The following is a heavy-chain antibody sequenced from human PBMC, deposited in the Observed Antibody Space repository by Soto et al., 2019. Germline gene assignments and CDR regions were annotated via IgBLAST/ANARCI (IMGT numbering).Heavy chain of an antibody. V-gene: IGHV4-59*12. CDR2: IYYSGST. J-gene: IGHJ5*02. D-gene: IGHD3-10*01. CDR1: GGSIRSYY. CDR3: ARDPEYYYGSGSYYNVNWFDP. Sequence: PSETLSLTCTVSGGSIRSYYWSWIRQPPGKGPEWIGYIYYSGSTNYNPSLKSRVTISVDKSKNQFSLKLSSVTAADTAVYYCARDPEYYYGSGSYYNVNWFDPWGQGTLVTVSS.